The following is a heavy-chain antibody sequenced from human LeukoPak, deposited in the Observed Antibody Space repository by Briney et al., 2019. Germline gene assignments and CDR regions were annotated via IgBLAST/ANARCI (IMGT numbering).Heavy chain of an antibody. CDR1: GFTFSSYG. Sequence: GGSLRLSCAASGFTFSSYGMHWVRQAPGKGLEWVAVISYDGSNKYYADSVKGRFTISRDNSKNTLYLQMNSLRAEDTAVYYCGRDLRSGYLDYWGQGTLVTVSS. CDR2: ISYDGSNK. CDR3: GRDLRSGYLDY. D-gene: IGHD3-3*01. J-gene: IGHJ4*02. V-gene: IGHV3-30*03.